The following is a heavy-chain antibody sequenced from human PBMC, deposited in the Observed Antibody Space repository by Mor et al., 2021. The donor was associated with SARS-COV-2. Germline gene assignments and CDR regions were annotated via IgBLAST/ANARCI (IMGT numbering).Heavy chain of an antibody. J-gene: IGHJ4*02. V-gene: IGHV3-20*03. CDR3: ARREKVGGTEFDY. CDR2: INWSGAST. Sequence: GWVSGINWSGASTDYADSVKGRFIVSRDNAKKSLYLQMNSLRVEDTALYYCARREKVGGTEFDYWGQGTLVT. D-gene: IGHD2-15*01.